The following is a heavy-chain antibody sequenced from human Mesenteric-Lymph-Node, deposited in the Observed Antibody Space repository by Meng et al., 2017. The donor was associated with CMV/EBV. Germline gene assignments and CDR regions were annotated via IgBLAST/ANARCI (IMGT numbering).Heavy chain of an antibody. J-gene: IGHJ4*02. CDR1: GSFSGYY. D-gene: IGHD6-6*01. CDR2: INHSGST. V-gene: IGHV4-34*01. Sequence: GSFSGYYWRWIRQAPGKGLEWIGEINHSGSTNYNPSLKSRVTISVDTSKNQFSLKLSSVTAADTAVYYCARGQTVPQEYSSSLHFDYWGQGTLVTVSS. CDR3: ARGQTVPQEYSSSLHFDY.